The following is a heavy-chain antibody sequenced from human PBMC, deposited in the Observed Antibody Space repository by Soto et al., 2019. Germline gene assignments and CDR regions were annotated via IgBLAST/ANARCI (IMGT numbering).Heavy chain of an antibody. CDR1: GFTFSSHA. V-gene: IGHV3-23*01. D-gene: IGHD2-15*01. CDR3: ARDLWWYLH. Sequence: EVQLLESGGSVVQPGGALRLSCAASGFTFSSHAMSWVRQAPGKGLEWISSISAGSEGAYYADSVKGRFTISRDNSDNTLYLQMNSLRAEDTAVYYCARDLWWYLHWGQGTLVTVSS. CDR2: ISAGSEGA. J-gene: IGHJ4*02.